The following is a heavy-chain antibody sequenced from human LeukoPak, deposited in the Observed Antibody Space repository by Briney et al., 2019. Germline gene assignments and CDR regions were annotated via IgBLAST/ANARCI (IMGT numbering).Heavy chain of an antibody. J-gene: IGHJ5*02. D-gene: IGHD4/OR15-4a*01. CDR2: ITGSSSFI. CDR3: ARNYDAGGYGYNWFDP. V-gene: IGHV3-21*01. CDR1: EFTFSTYS. Sequence: VGSLRLSCAASEFTFSTYSMNWVRQAPGKGLEWVSSITGSSSFIYYADSVKGRFTISRDNVRNSLHLQMNSLRAEDTAVYYCARNYDAGGYGYNWFDPWGQGTLVTVSS.